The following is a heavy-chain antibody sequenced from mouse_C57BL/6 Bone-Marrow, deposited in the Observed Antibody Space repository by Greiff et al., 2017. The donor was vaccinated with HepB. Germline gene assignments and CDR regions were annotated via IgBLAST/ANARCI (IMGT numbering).Heavy chain of an antibody. Sequence: QVQLQQSGPELVKPGASVKISCKASGYAFSSSWMNWVKQRPGKGLEWIGRIYPGDGDTNYNGKFKGKATLTADKSSSTAYMQLSSLTSEDSAVYFCARSGGGYDNYAMDYWGQGTSVTVSS. CDR3: ARSGGGYDNYAMDY. V-gene: IGHV1-82*01. J-gene: IGHJ4*01. CDR1: GYAFSSSW. D-gene: IGHD2-2*01. CDR2: IYPGDGDT.